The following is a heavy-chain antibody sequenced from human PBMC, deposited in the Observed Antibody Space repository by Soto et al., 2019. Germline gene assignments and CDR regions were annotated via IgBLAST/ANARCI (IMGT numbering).Heavy chain of an antibody. CDR2: IYYSGST. V-gene: IGHV4-30-4*01. Sequence: TLSLTGTVASGSISGGDYYWSWIRQPPGKGLEWIGYIYYSGSTYYNPSLKSRVTISVDTSKNQFSLKLSSVTAADTAVYYCDRGRWIRRILYGMDVWGQGTTVSVSS. J-gene: IGHJ6*02. CDR3: DRGRWIRRILYGMDV. CDR1: SGSISGGDYY. D-gene: IGHD1-26*01.